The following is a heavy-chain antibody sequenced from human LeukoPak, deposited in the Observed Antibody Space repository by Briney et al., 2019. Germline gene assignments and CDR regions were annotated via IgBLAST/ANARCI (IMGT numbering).Heavy chain of an antibody. J-gene: IGHJ6*03. V-gene: IGHV4-39*07. CDR1: GGSISSSSYY. CDR3: ATNPPYSSGWYAYYYYYYMDV. Sequence: SETLSLTCTVSGGSISSSSYYWGWIRQPPGKGLEWIGSIYYSGSTYYNPSLKSRVTISVDTSKNQFSLKLSSVTAADTAVYYCATNPPYSSGWYAYYYYYYMDVWGKGTTVTVSS. CDR2: IYYSGST. D-gene: IGHD6-19*01.